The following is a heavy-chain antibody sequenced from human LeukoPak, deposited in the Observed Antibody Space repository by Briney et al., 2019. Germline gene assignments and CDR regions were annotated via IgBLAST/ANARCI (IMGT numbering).Heavy chain of an antibody. CDR1: GGSISSSSYY. Sequence: SETLSLTCTVSGGSISSSSYYWGWIRQPPGKGLEWIGSIYYSGSTYYNPSLKSRVTISVDTSKNQFSLKVSSVTAADTAVYYCARGRGGYWYFDLWGRGTLVTVSS. D-gene: IGHD3-16*01. CDR2: IYYSGST. V-gene: IGHV4-39*07. J-gene: IGHJ2*01. CDR3: ARGRGGYWYFDL.